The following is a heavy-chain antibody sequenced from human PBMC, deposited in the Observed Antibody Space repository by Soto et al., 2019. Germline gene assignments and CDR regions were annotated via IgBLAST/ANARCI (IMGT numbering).Heavy chain of an antibody. CDR1: RGCVGRYY. J-gene: IGHJ6*01. D-gene: IGHD3-10*01. CDR2: INHSGST. V-gene: IGHV4-34*01. CDR3: GRDRGSGSYYGWLYRSRYG. Sequence: WGTVYLSCAVYRGCVGRYYCCWVRQPPGKGLEWIGEINHSGSTNYNPSLKSRVTISVDTSKNQFSLKLSSVTAADTAVYYCGRDRGSGSYYGWLYRSRYG.